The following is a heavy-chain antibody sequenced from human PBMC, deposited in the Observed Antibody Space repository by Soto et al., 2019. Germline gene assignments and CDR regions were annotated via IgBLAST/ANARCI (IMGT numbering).Heavy chain of an antibody. CDR2: IIPIFGTA. D-gene: IGHD3-9*01. CDR3: ARVTRYFDVEGMDV. Sequence: SVKVSCKASGGTFSSYAISGVRQAPGQGLEWMGGIIPIFGTANYAQKFQGRVTITADESTSTAYMELSSLRSEDTAVYYCARVTRYFDVEGMDVCGQGTTVTVSS. J-gene: IGHJ6*02. V-gene: IGHV1-69*13. CDR1: GGTFSSYA.